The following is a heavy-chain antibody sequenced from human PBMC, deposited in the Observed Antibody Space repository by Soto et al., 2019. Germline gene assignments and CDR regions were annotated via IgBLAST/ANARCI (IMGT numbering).Heavy chain of an antibody. Sequence: GKGLEWMGIIYPGDSDTRFSPSFQGQVTISADKSISTAYLQWSSLKASDTAMYYCARGPDEITMIQNWFDPWGQGTLVTVSS. CDR3: ARGPDEITMIQNWFDP. J-gene: IGHJ5*02. V-gene: IGHV5-51*01. D-gene: IGHD3-22*01. CDR2: IYPGDSDT.